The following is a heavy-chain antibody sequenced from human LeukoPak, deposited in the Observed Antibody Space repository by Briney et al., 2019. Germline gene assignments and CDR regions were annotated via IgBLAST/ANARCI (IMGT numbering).Heavy chain of an antibody. V-gene: IGHV3-23*01. CDR2: ISGSGGST. Sequence: GGSLRLSCAASGFTFSSYAMSWVRQAPGKGLEWVSAISGSGGSTYYADSVKGRFTISRDNSKNTLYLQMSSLRAEDTAVYYCAKESTRVWYYGSGSYYPFDYWGQGTLVTVSS. CDR1: GFTFSSYA. CDR3: AKESTRVWYYGSGSYYPFDY. J-gene: IGHJ4*02. D-gene: IGHD3-10*01.